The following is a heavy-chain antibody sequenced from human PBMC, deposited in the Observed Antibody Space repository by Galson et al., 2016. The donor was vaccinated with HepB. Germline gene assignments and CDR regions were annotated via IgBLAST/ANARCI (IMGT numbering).Heavy chain of an antibody. Sequence: SLRLSCAASGFTFSHYTMNWVRQPPGKGLEWVSSISISSNFIHYADSVKGRFTISRDNAKNSLFPQMSSLRAEDTAIYYCAKDSILDDWGQGILVTVSS. V-gene: IGHV3-21*01. CDR1: GFTFSHYT. J-gene: IGHJ4*02. CDR3: AKDSILDD. D-gene: IGHD3-3*01. CDR2: ISISSNFI.